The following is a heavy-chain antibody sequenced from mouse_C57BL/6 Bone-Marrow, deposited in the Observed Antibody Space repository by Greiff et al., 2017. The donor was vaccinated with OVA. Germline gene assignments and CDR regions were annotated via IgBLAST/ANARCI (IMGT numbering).Heavy chain of an antibody. Sequence: VQLQQSGGGLVQPGESLKLSCESNEYEFPSHDMSWVRKTPEKRLELVAAINSDGGSTYYPDTMERRFIISRDNTKKTLYLQMSSLRSEDTALYYCARPRDSSGYVRYAMDYWGQGTSVTVSS. J-gene: IGHJ4*01. D-gene: IGHD3-2*02. V-gene: IGHV5-2*01. CDR1: EYEFPSHD. CDR2: INSDGGST. CDR3: ARPRDSSGYVRYAMDY.